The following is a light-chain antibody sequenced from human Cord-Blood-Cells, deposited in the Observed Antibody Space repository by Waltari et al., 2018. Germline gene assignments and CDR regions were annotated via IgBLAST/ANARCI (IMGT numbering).Light chain of an antibody. CDR2: EGS. CDR3: CSYAGSSTYYV. CDR1: SSAVGSYNL. J-gene: IGLJ1*01. Sequence: QSALTQPASGAGSPGQSITIPCTGPSSAVGSYNLVSWYQQHPGKAPKLRIYEGSKRPSGVSNRFSGSKSGNTASLTISGLQAEDEADYYCCSYAGSSTYYVFGTGTKVTVL. V-gene: IGLV2-23*01.